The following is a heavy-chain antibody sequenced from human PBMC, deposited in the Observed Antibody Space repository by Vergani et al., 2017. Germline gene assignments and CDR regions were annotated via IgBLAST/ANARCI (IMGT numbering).Heavy chain of an antibody. D-gene: IGHD6-19*01. V-gene: IGHV1-69*04. J-gene: IGHJ5*02. CDR3: ALAVAGTENWFDP. CDR2: NIPILGIA. Sequence: QVQLVQSGAEVKKPGSSVKVSCKASGGTFSSYAISWVRQAPGQGLEWMGRNIPILGIANYAQKFQGRVKITADKSTSTAYMELSSLRSEDTAVYYCALAVAGTENWFDPWGQGTLVTVSS. CDR1: GGTFSSYA.